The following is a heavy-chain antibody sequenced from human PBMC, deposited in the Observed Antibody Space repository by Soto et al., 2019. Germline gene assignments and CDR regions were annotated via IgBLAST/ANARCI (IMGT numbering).Heavy chain of an antibody. V-gene: IGHV4-61*01. J-gene: IGHJ4*02. D-gene: IGHD3-22*01. CDR3: ARDRGLGGHYYDSSGYYGEFDY. CDR1: GGSVSSGSYY. CDR2: IYYSGST. Sequence: QVQLQESGPGLVKPSETLSLTCTVSGGSVSSGSYYWSWIRQPPGKGLEWIGYIYYSGSTNYNPSLKSRVTISVDTSKNQFSLKLSSVTAADTAVYYCARDRGLGGHYYDSSGYYGEFDYWGQGTLVTVSS.